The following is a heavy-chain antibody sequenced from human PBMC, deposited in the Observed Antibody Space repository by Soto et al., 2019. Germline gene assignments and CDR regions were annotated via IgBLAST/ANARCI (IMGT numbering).Heavy chain of an antibody. J-gene: IGHJ4*02. Sequence: EVQLVESGGGLVQPGGSLRLSCAASGLTVVTNYMTWVRQAPGKGLQWVSVIYSGGATDYADSVKGRFIITRENSKNTLYLHMNSLRAEDTAVYYCAGFIAAAVWCQGTLVTVSS. CDR1: GLTVVTNY. V-gene: IGHV3-66*01. CDR2: IYSGGAT. D-gene: IGHD6-13*01. CDR3: AGFIAAAV.